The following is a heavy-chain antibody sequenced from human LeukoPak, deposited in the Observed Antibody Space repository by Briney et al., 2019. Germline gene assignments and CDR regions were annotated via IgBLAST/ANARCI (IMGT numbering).Heavy chain of an antibody. J-gene: IGHJ4*02. D-gene: IGHD1-26*01. CDR3: ARDVGPMILPLDY. Sequence: SVKVSCKASGYTFTSYAISWVRQAPGQGLEWMGRIIPILGIANYAQKFQGRVTITADKSTSTAYMELSSLRSEDTAVYYCARDVGPMILPLDYWGQGTLVTVSS. CDR1: GYTFTSYA. V-gene: IGHV1-69*04. CDR2: IIPILGIA.